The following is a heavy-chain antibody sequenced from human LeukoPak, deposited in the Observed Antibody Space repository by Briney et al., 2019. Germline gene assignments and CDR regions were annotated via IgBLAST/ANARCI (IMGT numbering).Heavy chain of an antibody. V-gene: IGHV3-7*01. CDR2: IRQDGSEK. CDR3: VRDGRPLDY. D-gene: IGHD1-1*01. CDR1: GLTFSSYW. Sequence: GGSLRLSCVDSGLTFSSYWMSWVRRAPGKGLEWVANIRQDGSEKYYGNSVKGRFTISRDNTKNSLYLQMNSLRVEDTAVYYCVRDGRPLDYWGQGTLVTVSS. J-gene: IGHJ4*02.